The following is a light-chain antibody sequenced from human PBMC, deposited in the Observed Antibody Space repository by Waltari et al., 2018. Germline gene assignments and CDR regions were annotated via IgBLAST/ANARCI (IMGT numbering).Light chain of an antibody. CDR2: GAS. CDR1: QSVSSN. Sequence: EILMTPSPATLSVFPGERATLPCRASQSVSSNLAWYQQKPGQAPRLLIYGASTRATGIPARFSGSGSGTEFTLTISSLQSEDFAVYYCQQYNNWLTWTFGQGTKVEIK. J-gene: IGKJ1*01. CDR3: QQYNNWLTWT. V-gene: IGKV3-15*01.